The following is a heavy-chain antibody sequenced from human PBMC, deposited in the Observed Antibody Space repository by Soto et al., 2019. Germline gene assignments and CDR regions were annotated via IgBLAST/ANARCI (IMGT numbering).Heavy chain of an antibody. Sequence: DSGGGVVQPGRSLRLSCAASGFTFSSYGMHWVRQAPGKGLEWVAVIWYDGSNKYYADSVKGRFTISRDNSKNTLYMQMNSLRAEDTAVYYCARERRGSWVLDYYYGMDVWGQGTTVTVSS. D-gene: IGHD2-15*01. CDR1: GFTFSSYG. J-gene: IGHJ6*02. V-gene: IGHV3-33*01. CDR2: IWYDGSNK. CDR3: ARERRGSWVLDYYYGMDV.